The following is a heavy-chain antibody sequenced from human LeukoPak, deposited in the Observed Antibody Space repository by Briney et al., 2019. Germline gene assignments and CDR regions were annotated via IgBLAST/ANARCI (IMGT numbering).Heavy chain of an antibody. J-gene: IGHJ4*02. CDR3: AKTGNPATGDY. Sequence: TGGSLRLSCAASGFTFSSYSMNWVRQAPGKGLEWVSSISSSSSYIYYADSVKGRFTISRDNSKNMLYLQMNSLRAEDTAVYYCAKTGNPATGDYWGQGTLVTVSS. V-gene: IGHV3-21*04. CDR1: GFTFSSYS. D-gene: IGHD1-1*01. CDR2: ISSSSSYI.